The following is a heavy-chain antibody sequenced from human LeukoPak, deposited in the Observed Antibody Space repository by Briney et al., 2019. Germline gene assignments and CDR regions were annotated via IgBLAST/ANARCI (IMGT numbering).Heavy chain of an antibody. CDR1: GFTFSSYA. Sequence: PGGSLRLSCAASGFTFSSYAMSWVRQAPGKGLEWVSAISGSDDNIYYADSVKGRFTISRDSSKKTLYLQMNILRAEDTAVYYCAKSDCSYISCYVLDYWGQGTQVTVSS. CDR2: ISGSDDNI. V-gene: IGHV3-23*01. D-gene: IGHD2-2*01. J-gene: IGHJ4*02. CDR3: AKSDCSYISCYVLDY.